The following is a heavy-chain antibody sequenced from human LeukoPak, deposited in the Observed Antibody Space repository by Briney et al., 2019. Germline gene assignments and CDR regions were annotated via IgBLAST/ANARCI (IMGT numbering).Heavy chain of an antibody. CDR3: ARARMDSSSSLIDY. J-gene: IGHJ4*02. CDR1: GFTFSSYW. V-gene: IGHV3-74*01. D-gene: IGHD6-6*01. Sequence: GGSLRLSCAASGFTFSSYWMHWVRQAPGEGLVWVSRINSDGSSTSYADSVKGRFTISRDNAKNTLYLQMNSLRAEDTAVYYCARARMDSSSSLIDYWGQGTLVTVSS. CDR2: INSDGSST.